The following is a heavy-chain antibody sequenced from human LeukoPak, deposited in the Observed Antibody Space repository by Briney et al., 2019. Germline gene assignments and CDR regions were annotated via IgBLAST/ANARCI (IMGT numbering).Heavy chain of an antibody. CDR1: GFTVSSNY. V-gene: IGHV3-66*01. CDR3: ARDRSFWSGYYFDY. Sequence: GGSLRLSCAASGFTVSSNYMSWVRQAPGKGLEWVSVIYSGGSTYYADSVKGRFTISRDNSKNTLYLQMNSLRAEDTAVYYCARDRSFWSGYYFDYWGQGTLVTVSS. D-gene: IGHD3-3*01. CDR2: IYSGGST. J-gene: IGHJ4*02.